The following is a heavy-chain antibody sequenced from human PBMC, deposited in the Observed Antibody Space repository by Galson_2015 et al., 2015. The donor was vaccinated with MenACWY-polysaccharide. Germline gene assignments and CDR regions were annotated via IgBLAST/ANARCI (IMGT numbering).Heavy chain of an antibody. V-gene: IGHV1-8*01. J-gene: IGHJ5*02. CDR3: ARGSRRTTVWFDP. D-gene: IGHD1-1*01. CDR2: MNPNSGNT. CDR1: GYTFTTYN. Sequence: SVKVSCKASGYTFTTYNINWVRQATGQGLEWMGWMNPNSGNTGYAQKFQGRVTMTRNTSISIAYMKLNSLRSEDTAVYYWARGSRRTTVWFDPWCQRSLVTVSS.